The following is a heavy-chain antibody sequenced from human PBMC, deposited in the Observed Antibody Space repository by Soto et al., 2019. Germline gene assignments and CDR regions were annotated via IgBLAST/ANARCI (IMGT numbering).Heavy chain of an antibody. CDR3: AKDQYSSSWYARYGMDV. CDR1: GFTFSSYS. Sequence: GGSLRLSCAASGFTFSSYSMNWVRQAPGKGLEWVSYISSSSSTIYYADSVKGRFTISRDNAKNSLYLQMNSLRAEDTAVYYCAKDQYSSSWYARYGMDVWGQGTTVTVSS. J-gene: IGHJ6*01. D-gene: IGHD6-13*01. CDR2: ISSSSSTI. V-gene: IGHV3-48*01.